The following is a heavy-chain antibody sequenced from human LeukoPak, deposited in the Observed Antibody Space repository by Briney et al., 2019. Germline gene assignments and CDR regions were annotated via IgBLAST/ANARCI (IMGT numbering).Heavy chain of an antibody. V-gene: IGHV4-30-4*08. CDR2: IYYSGST. CDR1: TFEDYG. CDR3: AGEGSGYDSPHY. Sequence: TFEDYGMTWVRQRPGKGLEWIGYIYYSGSTYYNPSLKSRVTISVDTSKNQFSLKLSSVTAADTAVYYCAGEGSGYDSPHYWGQGTLVTVSS. D-gene: IGHD5-12*01. J-gene: IGHJ4*02.